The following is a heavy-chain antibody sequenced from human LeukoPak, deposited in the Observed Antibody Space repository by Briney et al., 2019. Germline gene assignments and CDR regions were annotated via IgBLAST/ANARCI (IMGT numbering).Heavy chain of an antibody. CDR1: GYTFTGYY. V-gene: IGHV1-2*02. Sequence: ASVKVSCKASGYTFTGYYMHWVRQAPGQGLEWMGWINPNSGGTNYAQKFQGRVTMTRDTSISTAYMELSSLRSEDTAVYYCARDRGVVVPAAWFDPWGQGTLVTVSS. CDR2: INPNSGGT. D-gene: IGHD2-2*01. CDR3: ARDRGVVVPAAWFDP. J-gene: IGHJ5*02.